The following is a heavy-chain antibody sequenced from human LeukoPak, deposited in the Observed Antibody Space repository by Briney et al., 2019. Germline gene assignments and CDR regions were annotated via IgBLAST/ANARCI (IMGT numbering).Heavy chain of an antibody. CDR3: AREYSSLYYFDY. V-gene: IGHV3-48*04. Sequence: GGSLRLSCAASGFTFSSYSMNWVRQAPGKGLEWVSYISSSSTIYYADSVKGRFTISRDNAKNSLYLQMNSLRAEDTAVYYCAREYSSLYYFDYWGQGTLVTVSS. CDR1: GFTFSSYS. CDR2: ISSSSTI. J-gene: IGHJ4*02. D-gene: IGHD6-6*01.